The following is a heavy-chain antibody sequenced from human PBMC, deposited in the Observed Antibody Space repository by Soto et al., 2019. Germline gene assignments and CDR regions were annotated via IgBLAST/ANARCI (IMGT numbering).Heavy chain of an antibody. CDR3: AKDQVTVRPYGVDV. J-gene: IGHJ6*02. CDR2: ISASAGTT. CDR1: GFYFWKYA. V-gene: IGHV3-23*04. Sequence: DVQLVESGGGLVQQGGSLRLSCAASGFYFWKYAMTWVRQAPGLGLEWVTSISASAGTTYYGVYVKGRFTVSRDNSKNTVYLEMNSLRVEEPAVYFCAKDQVTVRPYGVDVWGPGTTVSGS. D-gene: IGHD1-20*01.